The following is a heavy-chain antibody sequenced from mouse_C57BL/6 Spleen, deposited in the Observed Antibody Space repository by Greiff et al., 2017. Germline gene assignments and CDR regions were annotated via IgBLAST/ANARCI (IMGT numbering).Heavy chain of an antibody. CDR1: CYTFTRYL. V-gene: IGHV1-61*01. Sequence: VKLPQPGAELVGPGSLVKLSCEASCYTFTRYLMDWVKPRPGQGLEWIGNIYPSDSETHYNQKFKDKATLTVDKSSSTAYMQLSSLTSEDSAVYYCARSGLDYWGQGTTLTVSS. CDR2: IYPSDSET. J-gene: IGHJ2*01. CDR3: ARSGLDY.